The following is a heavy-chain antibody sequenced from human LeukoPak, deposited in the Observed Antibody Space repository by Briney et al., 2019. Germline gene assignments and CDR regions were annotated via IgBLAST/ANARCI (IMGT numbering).Heavy chain of an antibody. CDR1: GGTFSSYA. D-gene: IGHD1-14*01. Sequence: SVKVSCKASGGTFSSYAISWVRQAPGQGLEWMGGIIPIFGTANYAQKFQGRVTITTDESTSTAYMELSSLRSEDTAVYYCARVPPNRRGVDAFDIWGQGTMVTVSS. CDR2: IIPIFGTA. V-gene: IGHV1-69*05. J-gene: IGHJ3*02. CDR3: ARVPPNRRGVDAFDI.